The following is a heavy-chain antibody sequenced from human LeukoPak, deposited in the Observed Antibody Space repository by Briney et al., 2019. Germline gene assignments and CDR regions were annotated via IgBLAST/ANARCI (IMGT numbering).Heavy chain of an antibody. D-gene: IGHD6-19*01. Sequence: SETLSLTCAVYGGSFSGYYWSWIRQPPRKGLEWIGEINHSGSTNYNPPLKSLVTISVDTSKNQFSLKLSSVTAADTAVYYCARGAPSGYSSGWYYYWGQGTLVTVSS. V-gene: IGHV4-34*01. CDR1: GGSFSGYY. CDR3: ARGAPSGYSSGWYYY. J-gene: IGHJ4*02. CDR2: INHSGST.